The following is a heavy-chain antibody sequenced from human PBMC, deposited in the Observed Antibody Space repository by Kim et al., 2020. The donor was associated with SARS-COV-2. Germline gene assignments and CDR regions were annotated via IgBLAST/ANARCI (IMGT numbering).Heavy chain of an antibody. CDR3: AKDSSYGDYYYYGMDV. V-gene: IGHV3-9*01. J-gene: IGHJ6*02. CDR1: GFTFGDYA. CDR2: ISWNSGSI. Sequence: GGSLRLSCAASGFTFGDYAMHWVRQAPGKGLEWVSGISWNSGSIGYADSVKGRFTISRDNAKNSLYLQMNSLRAEDTALYYCAKDSSYGDYYYYGMDVWGQGTTVTVSS. D-gene: IGHD4-17*01.